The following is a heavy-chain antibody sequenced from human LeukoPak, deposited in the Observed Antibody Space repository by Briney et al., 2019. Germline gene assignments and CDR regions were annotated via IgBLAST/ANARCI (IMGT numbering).Heavy chain of an antibody. D-gene: IGHD6-19*01. CDR2: INHSGST. CDR3: ASVSRMSGWTFDY. V-gene: IGHV4-34*01. Sequence: ASETLSLTCAVYGGSFSGYYWSWIRQPPGKGLEWIGEINHSGSTNYNPSLKSRVTISVDTSKNQFSLKLSSVTAADTAVYYCASVSRMSGWTFDYWGQGTLVTVSS. CDR1: GGSFSGYY. J-gene: IGHJ4*02.